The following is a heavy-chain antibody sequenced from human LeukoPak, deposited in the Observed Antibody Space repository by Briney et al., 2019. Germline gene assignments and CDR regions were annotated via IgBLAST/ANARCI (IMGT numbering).Heavy chain of an antibody. Sequence: GGSLRLSCAASGFTVSSNYMSWVRQAPGKGLEWVSVIYSGGSTYYPDSVKGRFTISRDNSKNTLYLQMNSLRAEDTAVYYCAKDGVGSYSYYFDYWGQGTLVTVSS. D-gene: IGHD1-26*01. CDR1: GFTVSSNY. V-gene: IGHV3-53*01. CDR2: IYSGGST. J-gene: IGHJ4*02. CDR3: AKDGVGSYSYYFDY.